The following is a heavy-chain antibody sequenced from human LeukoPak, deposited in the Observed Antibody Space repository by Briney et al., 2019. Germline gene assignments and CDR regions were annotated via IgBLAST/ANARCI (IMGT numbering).Heavy chain of an antibody. D-gene: IGHD2-2*01. CDR2: IYYSGST. CDR3: ARDRGSSSTSCDEDYYYGMDV. V-gene: IGHV4-31*03. CDR1: GGSISSGGYY. J-gene: IGHJ6*04. Sequence: SQTLSLTCTVSGGSISSGGYYWSWIRQHPGKGLEWIGYIYYSGSTYYNPSLKSRVTISVDTSKNQFSLKLSSVTAADTAVYYSARDRGSSSTSCDEDYYYGMDVWGKGTTVTVSS.